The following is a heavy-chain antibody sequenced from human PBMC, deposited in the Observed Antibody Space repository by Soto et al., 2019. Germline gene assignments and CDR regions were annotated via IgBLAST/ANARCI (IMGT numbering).Heavy chain of an antibody. CDR3: SRMGDVPYYYYGMDV. Sequence: QVQLVQSGAEVKKPGASVKVSCKASGYTFSRSGISWVRQAPGQGLEWMGWSNGYNGNTNYTQKMQCRITRTTDTPTSTAYMELRSLRSDDTAVYYCSRMGDVPYYYYGMDVWGQGTTVIVSS. CDR1: GYTFSRSG. D-gene: IGHD3-16*01. V-gene: IGHV1-18*01. CDR2: SNGYNGNT. J-gene: IGHJ6*02.